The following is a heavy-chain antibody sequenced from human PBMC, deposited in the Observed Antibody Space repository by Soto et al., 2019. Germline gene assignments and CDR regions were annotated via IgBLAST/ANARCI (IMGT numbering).Heavy chain of an antibody. J-gene: IGHJ6*02. CDR1: GGSISSYY. D-gene: IGHD3-10*01. Sequence: QVQLQESGPGLVKPSETLSLTCTVSGGSISSYYWSWIRQPAGKGLEWIGRIYTSGSTNYNPSLTSRVTIAVDTSTNQVSLKLSSVTAADTAVYYCARDGLWFGELPLGMDVWGQGTTVTVSS. V-gene: IGHV4-4*07. CDR3: ARDGLWFGELPLGMDV. CDR2: IYTSGST.